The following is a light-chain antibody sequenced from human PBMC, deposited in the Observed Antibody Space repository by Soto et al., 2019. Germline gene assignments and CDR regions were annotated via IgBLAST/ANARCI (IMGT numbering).Light chain of an antibody. CDR3: QQYNNWPPWT. Sequence: EIVMTQSPATLSVSPGERATLSCRASQSVSSNLAWYQQKPGQAPRLLIYGASTRATGIPARFSGSGSGTEFTLTISSLQSEDLAGYYCQQYNNWPPWTFGQGTKGEIK. V-gene: IGKV3-15*01. CDR1: QSVSSN. J-gene: IGKJ1*01. CDR2: GAS.